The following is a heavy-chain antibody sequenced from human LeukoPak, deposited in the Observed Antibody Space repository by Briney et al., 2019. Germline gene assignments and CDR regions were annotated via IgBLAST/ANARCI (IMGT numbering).Heavy chain of an antibody. J-gene: IGHJ4*02. CDR1: GGSISSGGYS. D-gene: IGHD1-1*01. Sequence: SQTLSLTYTVSGGSISSGGYSWSWIRQHPGKGLEWIGYIYYSGSTYYNPSLKNRVTISVDTSKNQFSLKLSSVTAADTAVYYCARRISNNWIFDYWGQGTLVTVSS. CDR3: ARRISNNWIFDY. V-gene: IGHV4-31*03. CDR2: IYYSGST.